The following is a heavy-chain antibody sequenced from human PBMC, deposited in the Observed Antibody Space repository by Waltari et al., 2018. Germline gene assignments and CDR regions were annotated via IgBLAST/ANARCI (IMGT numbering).Heavy chain of an antibody. D-gene: IGHD3-22*01. CDR1: GGSISSGSYY. J-gene: IGHJ5*02. V-gene: IGHV4-61*02. Sequence: QVQLQESGPGLVKPSQTLSLTCTVPGGSISSGSYYWSWIRQPAGKGLEWIGRIYTSGSTNYNPSLKSRVTISVDTSKNQFSLKLSSVTAADTAVYYCATSRDRHFSRFDPWGQGTLVTVSS. CDR3: ATSRDRHFSRFDP. CDR2: IYTSGST.